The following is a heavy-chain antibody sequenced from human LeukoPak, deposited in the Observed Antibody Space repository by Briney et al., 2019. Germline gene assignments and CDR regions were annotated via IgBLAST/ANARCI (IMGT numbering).Heavy chain of an antibody. Sequence: GGTLRLSCAASGFTFSSYGMSWVRQAPGKGLEWVSAMSSSDDGRYYAASVRGRFTISRDTSRSTLYLQMNSLRAEDAAVYYCAKAPVTSCRGAFCYPFDYWGQGTLVTVSS. CDR3: AKAPVTSCRGAFCYPFDY. D-gene: IGHD2-15*01. V-gene: IGHV3-23*01. J-gene: IGHJ4*02. CDR1: GFTFSSYG. CDR2: MSSSDDGR.